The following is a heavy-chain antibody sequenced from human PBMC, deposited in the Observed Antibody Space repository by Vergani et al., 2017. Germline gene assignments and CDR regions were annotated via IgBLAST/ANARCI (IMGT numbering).Heavy chain of an antibody. CDR1: GFSVSNSG. CDR2: IQYDGSDI. D-gene: IGHD3-10*01. Sequence: QVQLVESGAGVVQPGGSLRLSCVASGFSVSNSGMHWVRQTPGKGLEWVAFIQYDGSDIFYADFVEGLFTISSDNSKNSLYLQMRSLSFDDTAVYYCANEGSANRIRGWLDHWGQGALVTVSS. J-gene: IGHJ4*02. V-gene: IGHV3-30*02. CDR3: ANEGSANRIRGWLDH.